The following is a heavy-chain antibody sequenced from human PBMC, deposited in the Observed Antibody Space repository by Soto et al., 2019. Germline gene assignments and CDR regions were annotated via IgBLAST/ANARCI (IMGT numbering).Heavy chain of an antibody. V-gene: IGHV4-39*02. J-gene: IGHJ4*02. Sequence: SETLSLTCIVSGASFSDANYYWVWIRQPPGEGLEWIGSFYYDGRTYYNASLKSRVTISVDTSKNHFSLMLTSVTAADTAVYYCDRRYHIVVAPTWGQGTLVTVSS. CDR1: GASFSDANYY. D-gene: IGHD2-21*01. CDR3: DRRYHIVVAPT. CDR2: FYYDGRT.